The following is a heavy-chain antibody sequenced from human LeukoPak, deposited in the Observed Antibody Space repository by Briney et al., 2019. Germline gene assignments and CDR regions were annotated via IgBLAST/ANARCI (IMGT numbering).Heavy chain of an antibody. CDR3: ARANGHDSSWDMDV. Sequence: PGGSLRLSCAGSGFSFSISWMAWVRQAPGKGLEWVANIKPDGSETHYVDSVRGRFTISRDNAKNSLYLQMHSLRVEDTAVYYCARANGHDSSWDMDVWGQGTMLTVSS. V-gene: IGHV3-7*01. CDR1: GFSFSISW. CDR2: IKPDGSET. J-gene: IGHJ3*01. D-gene: IGHD3-22*01.